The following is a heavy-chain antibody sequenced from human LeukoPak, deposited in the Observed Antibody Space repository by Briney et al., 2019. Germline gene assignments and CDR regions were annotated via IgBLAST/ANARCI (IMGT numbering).Heavy chain of an antibody. V-gene: IGHV3-21*01. CDR2: ISSSSSYI. J-gene: IGHJ6*02. CDR1: GFTFSSYS. CDR3: ARATGYSSGWYGGYYYGMDV. D-gene: IGHD6-19*01. Sequence: GGSLRLSCAASGFTFSSYSMNWVRQAPGKGLEWVSSISSSSSYIYYADSVKGRSTISRDNAKNSLYLQMNSLRAEDTAVYYCARATGYSSGWYGGYYYGMDVWGQGTTVTVSS.